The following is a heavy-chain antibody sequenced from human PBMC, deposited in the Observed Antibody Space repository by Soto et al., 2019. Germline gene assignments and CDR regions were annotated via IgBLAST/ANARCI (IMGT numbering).Heavy chain of an antibody. CDR1: GFTSTTTP. J-gene: IGHJ4*02. V-gene: IGHV3-23*01. Sequence: PWGSLRLSCSFSGFTSTTTPLSLVRQPPGKGLEWVTTISGTASRTYYVDSVKGRFFISRDNSKNTVTLQMNNLTLDDTAVYYCATSFRYFDNWGQGTRVTVSS. CDR3: ATSFRYFDN. D-gene: IGHD3-9*01. CDR2: ISGTASRT.